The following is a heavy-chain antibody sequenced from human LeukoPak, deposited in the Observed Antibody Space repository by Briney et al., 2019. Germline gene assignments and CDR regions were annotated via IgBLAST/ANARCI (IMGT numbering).Heavy chain of an antibody. J-gene: IGHJ5*02. D-gene: IGHD1-14*01. V-gene: IGHV1-69*04. CDR3: ARDAPELLSGSFDP. CDR1: GGTFSSYT. CDR2: IIPILGIA. Sequence: ASVKVSCKASGGTFSSYTISWVRQAPGQGLEWMGRIIPILGIANYAQKFQGRVTITADKSTSTAYMELGSLRSEDTAVYYCARDAPELLSGSFDPWGQGTLVTVSS.